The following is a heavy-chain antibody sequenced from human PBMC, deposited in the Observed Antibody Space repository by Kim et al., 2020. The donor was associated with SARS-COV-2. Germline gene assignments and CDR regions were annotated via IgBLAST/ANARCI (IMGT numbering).Heavy chain of an antibody. CDR2: IYYSGST. V-gene: IGHV4-59*08. CDR1: GGSISSCY. Sequence: SETLSLTCTVSGGSISSCYWSWIRQPPGKGLEWIGYIYYSGSTNYIPSLKSRVPISVDTSKNQFSLKLSSVTAADTAVYYCARHNNAPHRDGYALIGYYYYGMDVWGQGTTVTVSS. J-gene: IGHJ6*02. D-gene: IGHD5-12*01. CDR3: ARHNNAPHRDGYALIGYYYYGMDV.